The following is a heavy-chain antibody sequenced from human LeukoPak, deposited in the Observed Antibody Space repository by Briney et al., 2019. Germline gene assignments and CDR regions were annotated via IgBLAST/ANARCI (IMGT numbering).Heavy chain of an antibody. Sequence: GGSLRLSCAASGFTFSSYSMNWVRQAPGKGLEWVSYISSSSSTIYYGDSVKGRFTISRDNAKNSLYLQMNSLRAEDTAVYYCARDKVVLTLRNYMDVWGRGTTVTVSS. J-gene: IGHJ6*03. CDR3: ARDKVVLTLRNYMDV. CDR1: GFTFSSYS. D-gene: IGHD2-21*01. V-gene: IGHV3-48*01. CDR2: ISSSSSTI.